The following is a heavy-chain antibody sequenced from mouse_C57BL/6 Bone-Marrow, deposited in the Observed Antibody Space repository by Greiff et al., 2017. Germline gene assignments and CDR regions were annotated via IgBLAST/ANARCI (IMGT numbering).Heavy chain of an antibody. Sequence: LQQSGPVLVKPGASVKMSCKASGYTFTDYYMNWVKQSHGKSLEWIGVINPYNGGTSYNQKFKGKATLTVDKSSSTAYMELNSLTSEDSAVYYCAREADYPYAMDYWGQGTSVTVSS. CDR2: INPYNGGT. D-gene: IGHD2-4*01. CDR3: AREADYPYAMDY. V-gene: IGHV1-19*01. CDR1: GYTFTDYY. J-gene: IGHJ4*01.